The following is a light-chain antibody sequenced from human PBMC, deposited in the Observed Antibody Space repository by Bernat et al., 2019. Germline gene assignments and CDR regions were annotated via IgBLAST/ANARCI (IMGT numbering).Light chain of an antibody. CDR3: SSYAGSPW. V-gene: IGLV2-8*01. J-gene: IGLJ1*01. CDR2: EVS. CDR1: SSDVGGYNY. Sequence: QSALTQPPSASGSPGQSVTISCTGTSSDVGGYNYVSWYQQHPGKAPKLMIYEVSKRPSGVPDRFSGSKSGNTASLTVSGLQAEDEADYYCSSYAGSPWFGTGTKVTVL.